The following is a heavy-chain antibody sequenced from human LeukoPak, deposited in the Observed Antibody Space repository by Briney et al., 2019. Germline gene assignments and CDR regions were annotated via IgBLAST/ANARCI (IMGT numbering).Heavy chain of an antibody. Sequence: GGSLRLSCVASAFTFSSYDMSWVRQAPGEGLEWVSAIRPDGDRTYYANSVRGRFTISRDNSKDTVYLQINGLRVEDTAVYYCAREQSGTRGWYTVDYWGQGTLVTVSS. CDR1: AFTFSSYD. CDR3: AREQSGTRGWYTVDY. J-gene: IGHJ4*02. D-gene: IGHD6-19*01. V-gene: IGHV3-23*01. CDR2: IRPDGDRT.